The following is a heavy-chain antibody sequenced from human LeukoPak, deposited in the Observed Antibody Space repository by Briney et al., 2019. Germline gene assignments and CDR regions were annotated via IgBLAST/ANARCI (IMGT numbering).Heavy chain of an antibody. CDR1: GFTFSNYA. CDR2: ISGSGGST. J-gene: IGHJ6*03. D-gene: IGHD2-8*01. Sequence: GGSLRLPCAASGFTFSNYAMSWVRQAPGEGLGWVSAISGSGGSTYYADSVKGRFTISRDNSKNTLYLQMNSLRAEDTAVYYCARLTYYYYYMDVWGKGTTVTVSS. V-gene: IGHV3-23*01. CDR3: ARLTYYYYYMDV.